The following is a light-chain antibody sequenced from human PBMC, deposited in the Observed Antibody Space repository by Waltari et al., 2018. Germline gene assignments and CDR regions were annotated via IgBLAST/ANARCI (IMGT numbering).Light chain of an antibody. Sequence: DIQMTQSPSTLSASVGDRVTITCRASQSIGTWLAWYQQKPGKAPKVLIYKASSLESGVPSRFSGSGSGTEFTLTISSLWPDDLATYYCQQYDAYPYTFGQGTKLEIK. CDR2: KAS. CDR1: QSIGTW. J-gene: IGKJ2*01. V-gene: IGKV1-5*03. CDR3: QQYDAYPYT.